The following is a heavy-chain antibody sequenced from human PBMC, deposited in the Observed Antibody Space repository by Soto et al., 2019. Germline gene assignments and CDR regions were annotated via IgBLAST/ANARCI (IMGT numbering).Heavy chain of an antibody. V-gene: IGHV3-23*01. D-gene: IGHD3-22*01. CDR1: GFTFGSYV. CDR2: ISASGGGT. CDR3: AKRFPDDTSASGIDY. J-gene: IGHJ4*02. Sequence: PGGSLRLSCAASGFTFGSYVMAWVRQAPGKGLEWISGISASGGGTYYSDSVKGRFTISRDNSKNTMYLQMSSLRAEDTAVYYCAKRFPDDTSASGIDYWGQGTLVTVSS.